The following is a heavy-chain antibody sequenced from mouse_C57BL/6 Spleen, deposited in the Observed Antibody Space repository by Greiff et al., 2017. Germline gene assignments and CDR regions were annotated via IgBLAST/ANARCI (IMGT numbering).Heavy chain of an antibody. D-gene: IGHD1-1*01. J-gene: IGHJ1*03. Sequence: VQLQQSGAELVKPGASVKMSCKASGYTFTTYPIEWMKQNHGKSLEWIGNFHPYNDDTKYNEKFKGKATLTVEKSSSTVSLELSRLTSDDSAVYYCARRTTVVEGYWYFDVWGTGTTVTVSS. CDR1: GYTFTTYP. CDR2: FHPYNDDT. V-gene: IGHV1-47*01. CDR3: ARRTTVVEGYWYFDV.